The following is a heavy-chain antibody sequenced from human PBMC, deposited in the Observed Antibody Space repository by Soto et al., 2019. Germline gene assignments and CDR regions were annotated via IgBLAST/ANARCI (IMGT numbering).Heavy chain of an antibody. Sequence: PSETLSLTCAVSGGSISSGGYSWSWIRQPPGKGLEWIGYIYHSGSTYYNPSLKSRVTISVDTSKNQFSLKLSSVTAADTAVYHCARHRGAGYYDSSGYYDYWGQGTLVTVSS. V-gene: IGHV4-30-2*03. D-gene: IGHD3-22*01. CDR3: ARHRGAGYYDSSGYYDY. CDR2: IYHSGST. CDR1: GGSISSGGYS. J-gene: IGHJ4*02.